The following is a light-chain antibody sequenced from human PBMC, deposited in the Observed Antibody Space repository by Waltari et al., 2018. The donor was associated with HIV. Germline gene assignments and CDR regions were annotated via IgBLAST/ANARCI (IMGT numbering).Light chain of an antibody. CDR3: ASRDNNGKRIL. CDR2: DKN. V-gene: IGLV3-19*01. J-gene: IGLJ3*02. Sequence: SSELTQDPIVSVTLGQTVTITCQGDSLRNYYASWHQLKPGQAPILVIYDKNTRPSGIPDRFSGSTSGNTASLTITGSRAEEEADYFCASRDNNGKRILFGGGTKLTVL. CDR1: SLRNYY.